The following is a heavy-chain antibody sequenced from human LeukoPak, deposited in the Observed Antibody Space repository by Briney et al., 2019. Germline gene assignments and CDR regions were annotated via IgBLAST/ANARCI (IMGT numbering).Heavy chain of an antibody. Sequence: PGGSLRLSCAASGFTFSSYWMHWVRQAPGKGLVWVSRINSDGSSTSYADSVKGGFTISRDNAKNTLYLQMNSLRAEDTAVYYCAIGYCSGGSCYFDYWGQGTLVTVSS. J-gene: IGHJ4*02. V-gene: IGHV3-74*01. CDR1: GFTFSSYW. D-gene: IGHD2-15*01. CDR2: INSDGSST. CDR3: AIGYCSGGSCYFDY.